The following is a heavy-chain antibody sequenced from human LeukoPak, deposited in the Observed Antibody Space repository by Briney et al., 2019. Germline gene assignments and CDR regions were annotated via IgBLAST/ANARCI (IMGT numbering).Heavy chain of an antibody. CDR3: ARRGSLGYCSGGSCYNDAFDI. D-gene: IGHD2-15*01. CDR1: GYTLTELS. CDR2: FDPEDGET. Sequence: ASVKVSCKVSGYTLTELSMHWVRQAPGKGLEWMGGFDPEDGETIYAHKFQGRVTMTRNTSISTAYVELSSLRSEDTAVYYCARRGSLGYCSGGSCYNDAFDIWGQGTMVTVSS. J-gene: IGHJ3*02. V-gene: IGHV1-24*01.